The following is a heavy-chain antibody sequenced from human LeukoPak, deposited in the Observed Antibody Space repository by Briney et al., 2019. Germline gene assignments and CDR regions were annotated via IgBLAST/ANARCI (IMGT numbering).Heavy chain of an antibody. CDR2: IYTGGST. J-gene: IGHJ4*02. D-gene: IGHD5-12*01. Sequence: GGSLRLSCAASGFTVSSSYMTWVRQAPGKGLEWVSVIYTGGSTYYADSVKGRFTISRDNSKNTLYLQMNSLRAEDTAVYYCARDLRGSIDYWGQGTLVTVSS. CDR1: GFTVSSSY. V-gene: IGHV3-53*01. CDR3: ARDLRGSIDY.